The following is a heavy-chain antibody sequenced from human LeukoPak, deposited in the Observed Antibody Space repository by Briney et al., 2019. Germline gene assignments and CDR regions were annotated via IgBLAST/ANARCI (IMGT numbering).Heavy chain of an antibody. D-gene: IGHD4-4*01. V-gene: IGHV3-23*01. Sequence: GGSLRLSCAASGFTFSSYAMNWVRQAPGKGLEWVSAISGSGGSTYYADSVKGRFTISRDNSKNTLYLQMNSLRAEDTAVYYCAEALRLHQGYFDYWGQGTLVTVSS. CDR1: GFTFSSYA. J-gene: IGHJ4*02. CDR3: AEALRLHQGYFDY. CDR2: ISGSGGST.